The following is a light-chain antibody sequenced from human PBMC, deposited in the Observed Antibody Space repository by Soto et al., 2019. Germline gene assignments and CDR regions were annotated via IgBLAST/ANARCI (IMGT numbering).Light chain of an antibody. CDR3: QQRTDCRLT. CDR2: EAT. CDR1: QSVVSH. J-gene: IGKJ4*01. Sequence: VLTQSPATLSWYPGERANLSCKATQSVVSHLTIYRQRPAQAPRLLMYEATNTATGIPARFSGSGSGTDFSLTISSLEPEEVAVYYCQQRTDCRLTFGGGTKVEIK. V-gene: IGKV3-11*01.